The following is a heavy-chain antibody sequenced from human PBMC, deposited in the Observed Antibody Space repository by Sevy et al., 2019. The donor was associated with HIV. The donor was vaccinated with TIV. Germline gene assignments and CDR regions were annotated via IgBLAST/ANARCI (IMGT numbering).Heavy chain of an antibody. D-gene: IGHD3-10*01. V-gene: IGHV3-21*01. CDR2: ISSSSSYI. CDR3: ARQRRFGEFDY. J-gene: IGHJ4*02. Sequence: GGSLRLSGAASGFTFSSYSMNWVRQAPGKGLDGVSSISSSSSYIYYADSGKGRFTISRDNAKSSLYLQMNSLRAEDTAVYYCARQRRFGEFDYWGQGTLVTVSS. CDR1: GFTFSSYS.